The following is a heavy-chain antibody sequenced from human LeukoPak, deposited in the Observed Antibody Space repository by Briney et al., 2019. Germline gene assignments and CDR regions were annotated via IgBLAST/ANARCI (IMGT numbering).Heavy chain of an antibody. Sequence: PGGSLRLSCAASGFTFSSYAMSWVRQAPGKGLEWVSVISGSGGSTYYADSVKGRFTISRDNSKNTLYLQMNSLRAEDTAVYYCAKVPLVPYYFDYWGQGTLVTVSS. D-gene: IGHD6-13*01. J-gene: IGHJ4*02. CDR2: ISGSGGST. CDR3: AKVPLVPYYFDY. CDR1: GFTFSSYA. V-gene: IGHV3-23*01.